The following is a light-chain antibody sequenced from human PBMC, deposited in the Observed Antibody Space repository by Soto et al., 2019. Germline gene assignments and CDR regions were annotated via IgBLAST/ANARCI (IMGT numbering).Light chain of an antibody. CDR1: QIVSSY. V-gene: IGKV3-11*01. J-gene: IGKJ4*01. CDR2: DAS. Sequence: EIVLTQAPATLSLSPGERATLSCRASQIVSSYLAWYQQRHGQAPRLLIYDASNRATGIPARFSGSGSGTDGTLTISSLENEDCSVYYCQQRSNWTLTFGGGTKVDIK. CDR3: QQRSNWTLT.